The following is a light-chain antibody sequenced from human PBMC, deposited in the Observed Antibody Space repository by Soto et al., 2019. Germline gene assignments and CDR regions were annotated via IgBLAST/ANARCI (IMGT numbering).Light chain of an antibody. CDR3: QQYNNWPHT. CDR1: QHVSSK. V-gene: IGKV3-15*01. J-gene: IGKJ2*01. Sequence: EIVMTQSPATLSVSPGERATLSCRASQHVSSKLAWYQQKPGQAPRLLIYAASTRATGIPARFSGSGSGTEFTLTISSLQSEDFAAYYCQQYNNWPHTFGQGTKLEIK. CDR2: AAS.